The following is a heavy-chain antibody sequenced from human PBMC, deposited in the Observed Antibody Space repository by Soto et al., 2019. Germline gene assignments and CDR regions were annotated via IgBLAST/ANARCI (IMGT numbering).Heavy chain of an antibody. CDR2: IKSKTDGGTT. J-gene: IGHJ4*02. D-gene: IGHD3-9*01. CDR3: TTESDILTGYYP. V-gene: IGHV3-15*07. Sequence: GGSLRLSCAASGFTFSNAWMNWVRQAPGKGLEWVGRIKSKTDGGTTDYAAPVKGRFTISRDDSKNTLYLQMNRLKTEVTAVYYCTTESDILTGYYPWGQGTLVTVSS. CDR1: GFTFSNAW.